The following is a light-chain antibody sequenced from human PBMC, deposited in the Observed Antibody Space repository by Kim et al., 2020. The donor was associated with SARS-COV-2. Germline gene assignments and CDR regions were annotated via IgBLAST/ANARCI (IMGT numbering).Light chain of an antibody. J-gene: IGKJ1*01. CDR3: QQYDTYPWT. Sequence: VGEGVTSTGRASETMYTSLAWFQQGPDKAAKLLVYTASSLQSGVPSRFSGSGSGTDFTLTISNLQPDDVGIYHCQQYDTYPWTFGQGTKVDIK. CDR2: TAS. CDR1: ETMYTS. V-gene: IGKV1-5*03.